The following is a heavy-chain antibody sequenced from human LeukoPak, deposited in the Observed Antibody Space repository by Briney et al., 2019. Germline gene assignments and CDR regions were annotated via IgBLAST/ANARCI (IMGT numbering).Heavy chain of an antibody. CDR3: ARTPVVITTEYYFDY. D-gene: IGHD3-22*01. Sequence: SETLSLTCTVSGGSISSSSYYWGWIRQPPGKGLEWIGSIYYSGSTYYNPSLKSRVTISVDTSKNQFSLKLSSVTAADTAVYYCARTPVVITTEYYFDYWGRGTLVTVSS. J-gene: IGHJ4*02. CDR1: GGSISSSSYY. CDR2: IYYSGST. V-gene: IGHV4-39*07.